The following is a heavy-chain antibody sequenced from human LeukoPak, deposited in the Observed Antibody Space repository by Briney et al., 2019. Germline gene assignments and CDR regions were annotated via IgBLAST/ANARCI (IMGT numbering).Heavy chain of an antibody. J-gene: IGHJ4*02. CDR1: GFTFSSYA. D-gene: IGHD2-2*01. Sequence: GGSLRLSCAASGFTFSSYAMTWFRQPPGKGLDWVSTVTDSGSTTFYADSVKGRLTISRDNSKSTLYLQMNSLRAEDTAIYYCAKVDCGSSGCRRVDYWGQGTLVTVSS. CDR2: VTDSGSTT. V-gene: IGHV3-23*01. CDR3: AKVDCGSSGCRRVDY.